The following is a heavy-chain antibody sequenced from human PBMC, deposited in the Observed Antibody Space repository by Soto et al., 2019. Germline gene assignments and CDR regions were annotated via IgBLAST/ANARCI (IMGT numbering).Heavy chain of an antibody. Sequence: GGSLRLSCAASGFTFSSYGMHWVRQAPGKGLEWVAVISYDGSNKYYADSVEGRFTISRDNSKNTLYLQMNSLRAEDTAVYYCAKAKYSSSWYNYWGQGTLVTVSA. D-gene: IGHD6-13*01. CDR2: ISYDGSNK. J-gene: IGHJ4*02. CDR1: GFTFSSYG. CDR3: AKAKYSSSWYNY. V-gene: IGHV3-30*18.